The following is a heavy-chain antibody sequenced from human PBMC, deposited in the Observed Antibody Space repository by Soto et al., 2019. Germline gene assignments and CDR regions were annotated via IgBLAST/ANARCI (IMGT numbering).Heavy chain of an antibody. CDR1: GGSISSYY. CDR3: ARHVLSDSTVTTSVFDD. Sequence: PSETLSLTCTVSGGSISSYYWSWIRQPPGKGLEWIGYIYYSGSTNYNPSLKSRVTISVDTSKNQFSLKLSSVTAADTAVYYCARHVLSDSTVTTSVFDDWAQGTLVTVSS. CDR2: IYYSGST. V-gene: IGHV4-59*08. D-gene: IGHD4-17*01. J-gene: IGHJ4*02.